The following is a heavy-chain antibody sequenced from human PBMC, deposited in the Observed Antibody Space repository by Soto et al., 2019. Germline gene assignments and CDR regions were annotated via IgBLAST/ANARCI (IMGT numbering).Heavy chain of an antibody. CDR1: GGTFSSYT. Sequence: SVKVSCKASGGTFSSYTISWVRQAPGQGLEWMGRIIPILGIANYAQKFQGRVTITADKSTSTAYMELSSLRSEDTAVYYCARALVPTKGTHYYFAYRGQGTLVTVSS. CDR3: ARALVPTKGTHYYFAY. J-gene: IGHJ4*02. D-gene: IGHD2-2*01. V-gene: IGHV1-69*02. CDR2: IIPILGIA.